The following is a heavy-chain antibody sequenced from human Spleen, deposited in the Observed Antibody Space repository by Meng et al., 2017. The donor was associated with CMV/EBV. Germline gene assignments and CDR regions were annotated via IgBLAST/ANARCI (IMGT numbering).Heavy chain of an antibody. CDR1: GYTFIGYY. J-gene: IGHJ4*02. Sequence: SCKTSGYTFIGYYIHWVRQAPGQRREWMGWIDPNGGGTSFAQKFQGRVTVTRDKSMRTVYMELSRLRSDDTAVYYCARDKTGTNFDYWGQGTLVTVSS. D-gene: IGHD1-1*01. V-gene: IGHV1-2*02. CDR2: IDPNGGGT. CDR3: ARDKTGTNFDY.